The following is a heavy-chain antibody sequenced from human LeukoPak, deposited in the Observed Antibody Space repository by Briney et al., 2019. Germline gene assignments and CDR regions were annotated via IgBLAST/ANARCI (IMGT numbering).Heavy chain of an antibody. J-gene: IGHJ4*02. V-gene: IGHV1-2*02. Sequence: ASVKVSCKASGYTFSDYYIHWVRQAPGQGLEWMEWINANSGDTNYAQRFQGRVTMTRDTSINTAYMELSRLRSDDTAVYWCARDAISRGIIDYWGQGTLVTVSS. CDR3: ARDAISRGIIDY. D-gene: IGHD3-10*01. CDR1: GYTFSDYY. CDR2: INANSGDT.